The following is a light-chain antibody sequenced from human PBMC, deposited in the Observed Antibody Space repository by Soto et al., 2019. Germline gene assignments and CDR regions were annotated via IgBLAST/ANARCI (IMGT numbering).Light chain of an antibody. Sequence: QSVLTQPPSASGTPGQRVTISCSGSSSNIGRNTVNWYQQLPGTAPKLLIYSHNQRPSGVPDRFSGSKSGTSASLAISGLQSEDESDYYCAAWDDSMNVQLFGGGTKVTGL. V-gene: IGLV1-44*01. CDR3: AAWDDSMNVQL. CDR2: SHN. J-gene: IGLJ2*01. CDR1: SSNIGRNT.